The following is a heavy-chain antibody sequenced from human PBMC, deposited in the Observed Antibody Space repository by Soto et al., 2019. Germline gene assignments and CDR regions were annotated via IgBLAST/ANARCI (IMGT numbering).Heavy chain of an antibody. CDR3: ARGSGTYRDFDS. J-gene: IGHJ4*02. V-gene: IGHV4-59*01. CDR1: GVSITSYY. Sequence: SETLSLTCTVSGVSITSYYWSWIRQSPERGLEWIAYIFYSGTTNYNPSLRSRLTISMDTSKKQFSLRLNPVTTADSGVYYCARGSGTYRDFDSWGQGTLVT. CDR2: IFYSGTT. D-gene: IGHD1-7*01.